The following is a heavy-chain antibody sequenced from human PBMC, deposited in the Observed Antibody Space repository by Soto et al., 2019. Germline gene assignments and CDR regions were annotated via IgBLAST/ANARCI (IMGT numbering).Heavy chain of an antibody. Sequence: QLQLQESGSGLVKPSQTLSLTCAVSGGSISSGGYSWSWIRQPPGKGLEWIGYIYHSGRTYYNPSRKTTITTSVDTSTNQFALTVSSATAAATAGYACDRVPDVWGQGTTVTVSS. V-gene: IGHV4-30-2*01. CDR1: GGSISSGGYS. CDR2: IYHSGRT. J-gene: IGHJ6*02. CDR3: DRVPDV.